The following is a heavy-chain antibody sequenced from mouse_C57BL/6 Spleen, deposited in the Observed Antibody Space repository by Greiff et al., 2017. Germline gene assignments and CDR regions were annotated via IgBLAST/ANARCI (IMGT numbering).Heavy chain of an antibody. CDR3: ARTNWALYAMDY. V-gene: IGHV1-64*01. CDR2: IHPNSGST. D-gene: IGHD4-1*01. Sequence: VQLQQPGAELVKPGASVKLSCKASGYTFTSYWMHWVKQRPGQGLEWIGMIHPNSGSTNYNEKFKSKATLTVDKSSSTAYMQLSSLTSEDSAVYYCARTNWALYAMDYWGQGTSVTVSS. J-gene: IGHJ4*01. CDR1: GYTFTSYW.